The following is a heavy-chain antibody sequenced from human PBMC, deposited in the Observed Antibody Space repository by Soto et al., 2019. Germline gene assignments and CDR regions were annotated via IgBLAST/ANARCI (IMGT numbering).Heavy chain of an antibody. J-gene: IGHJ6*02. Sequence: GGSLRLSCTASGLALSSYGMHWVRQAPGKGLEWVAFISNDGGNIKYGDSAKGRFTISRDKSKITLFLQMTSLRADDTGLYYCAKSRDGSHLGMDVWGQGTTVTVSS. D-gene: IGHD3-3*02. CDR2: ISNDGGNI. V-gene: IGHV3-30*18. CDR1: GLALSSYG. CDR3: AKSRDGSHLGMDV.